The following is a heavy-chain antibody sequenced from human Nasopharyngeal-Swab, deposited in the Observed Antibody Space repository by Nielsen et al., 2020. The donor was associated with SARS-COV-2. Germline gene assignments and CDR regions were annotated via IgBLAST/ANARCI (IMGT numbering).Heavy chain of an antibody. CDR2: ITGGGDAR. Sequence: GGSLRLSCAASKFTFGSYAMSWVRQAPGKGLEWVSTITGGGDARYYADSVRGRFTISRANSKNTPYLQMNSLRAEDTAVYYCAKDTQGIVVVYYFDYWGQGTLVTVSS. CDR1: KFTFGSYA. CDR3: AKDTQGIVVVYYFDY. V-gene: IGHV3-23*01. D-gene: IGHD3-22*01. J-gene: IGHJ4*02.